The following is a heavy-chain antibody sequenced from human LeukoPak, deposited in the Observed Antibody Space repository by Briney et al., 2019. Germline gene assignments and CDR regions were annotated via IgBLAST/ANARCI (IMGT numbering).Heavy chain of an antibody. V-gene: IGHV3-48*03. CDR1: GFTFGDYA. Sequence: GGSLRLSCTASGFTFGDYAMSWVRQAPGKGLEWVSYISSSGSTIYYADSVKGRFTISRDNAKNSLYLQMNSLRAEDTAVYYCARNWYYYDSSGYYDYWGQGTLVTVSP. D-gene: IGHD3-22*01. CDR2: ISSSGSTI. J-gene: IGHJ4*02. CDR3: ARNWYYYDSSGYYDY.